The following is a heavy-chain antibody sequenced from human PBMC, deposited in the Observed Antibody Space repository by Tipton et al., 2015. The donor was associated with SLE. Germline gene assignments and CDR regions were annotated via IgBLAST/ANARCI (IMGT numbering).Heavy chain of an antibody. CDR3: ARPERVLRHDSFDV. CDR1: GDSRSSFY. Sequence: TLSLTCSVSGDSRSSFYWSWIRKPPGKGLEFIGYIYASGTTNYNPSLKSRVTMSLDASKIQFSLKLSSVTAADTAVYYCARPERVLRHDSFDVWGQGTLVTVSS. V-gene: IGHV4-4*08. CDR2: IYASGTT. D-gene: IGHD3-10*01. J-gene: IGHJ3*01.